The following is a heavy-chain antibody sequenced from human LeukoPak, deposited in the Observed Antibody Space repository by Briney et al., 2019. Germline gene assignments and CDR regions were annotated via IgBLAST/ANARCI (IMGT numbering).Heavy chain of an antibody. CDR1: GFIFSTYV. Sequence: GGSLRLSCAGSGFIFSTYVMHWVRQAPGKGLEWVAVISYDGSNKYYADSVKGRFTISRDNSKNTLYLQMNSLRAEDTAVYYCVRDRTRSSGWYWSYWGQGTLVTVSS. D-gene: IGHD6-19*01. CDR3: VRDRTRSSGWYWSY. CDR2: ISYDGSNK. V-gene: IGHV3-30-3*01. J-gene: IGHJ4*02.